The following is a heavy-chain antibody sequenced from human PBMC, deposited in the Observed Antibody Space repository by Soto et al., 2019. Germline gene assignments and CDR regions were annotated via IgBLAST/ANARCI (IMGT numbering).Heavy chain of an antibody. CDR2: IYYSGST. V-gene: IGHV4-30-4*01. CDR3: ARDRGYPHRRDWFDP. CDR1: GGSISSGDYY. J-gene: IGHJ5*02. D-gene: IGHD3-10*01. Sequence: SETLSLTCTVSGGSISSGDYYWSWIRQPPGKGLEWIGYIYYSGSTYYNPSLKSRVTISVDTSKNQFSLKLSSVTAADTAVYYCARDRGYPHRRDWFDPWGQGTLVTVSS.